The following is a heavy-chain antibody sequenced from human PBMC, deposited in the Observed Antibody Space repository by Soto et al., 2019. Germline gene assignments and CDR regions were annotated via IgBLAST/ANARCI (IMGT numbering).Heavy chain of an antibody. CDR2: ISYDGSNK. Sequence: QVQLVESGGGAVQPGRSLRLSCAASGFTFSSYGMHWVRQAPGKGLEWVAVISYDGSNKYYADSVKGRFTISRDNSKNTLYLQMNSLRAEDTAVYYCAKDRDVVVPAAIDYYYYYGMDVWGQGTTVTVSS. D-gene: IGHD2-2*02. J-gene: IGHJ6*02. CDR3: AKDRDVVVPAAIDYYYYYGMDV. V-gene: IGHV3-30*18. CDR1: GFTFSSYG.